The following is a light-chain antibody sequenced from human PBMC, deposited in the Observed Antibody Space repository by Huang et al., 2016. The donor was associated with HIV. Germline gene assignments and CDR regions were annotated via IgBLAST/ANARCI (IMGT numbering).Light chain of an antibody. V-gene: IGKV1-5*01. CDR3: QQYNDYWT. Sequence: IQMRQSPSTLSASIGDRVTITCRASQSVRRWLAWYQQKPGRAPKVLIYEASTLQSGVPARFSGSGSGTEFTLTISSLQPDDIGTYYCQQYNDYWTFGQGTKVEIK. CDR2: EAS. CDR1: QSVRRW. J-gene: IGKJ1*01.